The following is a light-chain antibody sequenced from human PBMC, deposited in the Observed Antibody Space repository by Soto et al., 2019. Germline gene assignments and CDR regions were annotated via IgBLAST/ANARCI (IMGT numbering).Light chain of an antibody. Sequence: EIVLTQSPGTLSLSPGERATLSCRASQSVSSSYLAWYQQQPGQAPRLLIYDASNRATGVPDRFSGSGSGTDVTLTISRLEPEDFAVYYCQQYGNSPRTFGQGTKVEIK. CDR1: QSVSSSY. CDR3: QQYGNSPRT. CDR2: DAS. J-gene: IGKJ1*01. V-gene: IGKV3-20*01.